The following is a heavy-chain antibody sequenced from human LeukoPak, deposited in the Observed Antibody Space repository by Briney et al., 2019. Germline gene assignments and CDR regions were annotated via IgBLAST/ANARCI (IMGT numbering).Heavy chain of an antibody. V-gene: IGHV3-33*01. CDR2: MWYDGTNT. J-gene: IGHJ4*02. CDR3: ARTLFAELHAIDY. D-gene: IGHD3-10*01. Sequence: GRSLRLSCAASGFTFSTYGMHWVRQAPGKGLEWVAVMWYDGTNTNYEDAVKGRFTISRDNSRNTLYLQMNSLRVEDTGIYYCARTLFAELHAIDYWGQGTQVSVSS. CDR1: GFTFSTYG.